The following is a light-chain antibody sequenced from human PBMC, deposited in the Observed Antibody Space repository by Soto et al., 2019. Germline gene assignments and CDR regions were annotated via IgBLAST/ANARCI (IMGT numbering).Light chain of an antibody. J-gene: IGKJ1*01. CDR3: HQYGDSPQT. CDR2: GAS. V-gene: IGKV3-20*01. Sequence: EIVLTQSPGTLSLSPGERVTLSCRASQSVTNSYVAWYQQKPGQAPRLLIYGASTRATGIPARFSGGGSGTDFTLTISRLEPEDFAVYFCHQYGDSPQTFGQGTKVDI. CDR1: QSVTNSY.